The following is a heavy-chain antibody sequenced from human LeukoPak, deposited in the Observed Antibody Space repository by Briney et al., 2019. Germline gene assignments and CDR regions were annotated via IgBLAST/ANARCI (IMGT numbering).Heavy chain of an antibody. CDR2: ISGSGGST. CDR3: AKEGTTIFVPGMGV. CDR1: GFTFSSYA. D-gene: IGHD3-3*01. Sequence: GASLRLSCAASGFTFSSYAMSWVRQAPGKGLEWVSAISGSGGSTYYAVSVKGRFTISRDNSKNTLYLQMNSLRAEDTAVYYCAKEGTTIFVPGMGVWGQGTTVTVSS. V-gene: IGHV3-23*01. J-gene: IGHJ6*02.